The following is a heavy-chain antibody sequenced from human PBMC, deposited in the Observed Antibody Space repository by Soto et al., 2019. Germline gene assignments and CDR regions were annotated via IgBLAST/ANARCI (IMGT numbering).Heavy chain of an antibody. CDR3: VRQRGGYCVSVSCSGGPSYATDV. J-gene: IGHJ6*02. CDR2: IYPADSDT. Sequence: GESLKISCKGSGYSFSSYWIGWVRQMPGKGLEWMGIIYPADSDTRYSPPFQGQVTISVDKSITTAYLQWNSLKASDTAMYYCVRQRGGYCVSVSCSGGPSYATDVWGQGPTVTVSS. CDR1: GYSFSSYW. V-gene: IGHV5-51*01. D-gene: IGHD2-2*01.